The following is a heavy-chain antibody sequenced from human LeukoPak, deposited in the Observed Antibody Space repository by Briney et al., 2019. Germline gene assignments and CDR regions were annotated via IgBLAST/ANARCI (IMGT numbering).Heavy chain of an antibody. J-gene: IGHJ6*03. CDR2: IYYTGTT. D-gene: IGHD3-16*01. CDR1: GDSISSSSYY. CDR3: ARHGLGYYYYMDV. Sequence: SETLSLTCTVSGDSISSSSYYWGWIRQPPGKGRGWIGSIYYTGTTYYNPSLKSRVTISVDTSKNQFSLKVRSVTAADTAVYYCARHGLGYYYYMDVWGKGTTVTVSS. V-gene: IGHV4-39*01.